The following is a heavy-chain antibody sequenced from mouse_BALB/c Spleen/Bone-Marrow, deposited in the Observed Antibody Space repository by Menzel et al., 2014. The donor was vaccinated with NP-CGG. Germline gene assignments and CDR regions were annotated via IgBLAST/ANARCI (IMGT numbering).Heavy chain of an antibody. CDR2: IHPGDGDT. V-gene: IGHV1-80*01. CDR1: GYAFSNFW. Sequence: QVQLQQSGAELVRPGSSVKISCKASGYAFSNFWMNWVKQRPGQGLEWIGQIHPGDGDTNNNGKFKGKATLTTDKSSSTAYMQLSSLSSEDSAVYFCARVYYGNPDYWGQGTTLTVSS. CDR3: ARVYYGNPDY. D-gene: IGHD2-1*01. J-gene: IGHJ2*01.